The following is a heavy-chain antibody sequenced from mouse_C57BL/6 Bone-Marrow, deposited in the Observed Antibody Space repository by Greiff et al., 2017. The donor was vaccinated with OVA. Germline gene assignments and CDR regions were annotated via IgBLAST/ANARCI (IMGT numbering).Heavy chain of an antibody. CDR2: IRSKSNNYAT. Sequence: EVQLQESGGGLVQPKGSLKLSCAASGFSFNTYAMNWVRQAPGKGLEWVARIRSKSNNYATYYADSVKARFTISRDDSESMLYLQMNNLKTEDTAMYYCVRQDYYGSAWFAYWGQGTLVTVSA. CDR1: GFSFNTYA. J-gene: IGHJ3*01. V-gene: IGHV10-1*01. CDR3: VRQDYYGSAWFAY. D-gene: IGHD1-1*01.